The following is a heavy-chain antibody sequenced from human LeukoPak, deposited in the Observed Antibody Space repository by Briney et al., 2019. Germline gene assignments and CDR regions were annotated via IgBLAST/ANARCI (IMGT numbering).Heavy chain of an antibody. D-gene: IGHD6-13*01. Sequence: SETLSLTCAVSGGSIVSVDWWSWVRQSPGKGLEWIGEIYHSGTTNYNPSLKSRVTISVDTSKNQFSLKLSSVTAADTAVYYCARAPTKDRYSSSWYRGAYYYYMDVWGKGTTVTVSS. CDR2: IYHSGTT. CDR1: GGSIVSVDW. V-gene: IGHV4-4*02. J-gene: IGHJ6*03. CDR3: ARAPTKDRYSSSWYRGAYYYYMDV.